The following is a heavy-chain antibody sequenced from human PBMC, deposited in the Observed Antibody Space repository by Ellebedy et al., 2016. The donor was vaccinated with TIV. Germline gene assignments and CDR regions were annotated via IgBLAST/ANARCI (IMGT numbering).Heavy chain of an antibody. J-gene: IGHJ6*02. V-gene: IGHV3-23*01. D-gene: IGHD2-21*01. CDR3: ARGSWACGGSMDV. CDR2: ISSSGSGT. CDR1: GFTFSSYT. Sequence: GESLKISCEASGFTFSSYTMNWVRQAPGKGLEWVSPISSSGSGTYYADSVKGRFTISRDNSKSTLYLQMNSLRAEDTAVYYCARGSWACGGSMDVWGQGTTVTVSS.